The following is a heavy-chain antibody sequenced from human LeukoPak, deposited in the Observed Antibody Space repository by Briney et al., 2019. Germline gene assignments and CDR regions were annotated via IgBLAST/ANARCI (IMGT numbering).Heavy chain of an antibody. V-gene: IGHV4-39*07. CDR1: GGSIISNDYY. Sequence: SETLSLTCTVSGGSIISNDYYWAWIRQPPGKGLEWIGSIHYTGATYYSLSLKSRVTISVDTSRSQFSLRVSSVTAADTAVYYCARISRYYDILTGYYIGWFDPWGQGTLVTVSS. D-gene: IGHD3-9*01. CDR2: IHYTGAT. CDR3: ARISRYYDILTGYYIGWFDP. J-gene: IGHJ5*02.